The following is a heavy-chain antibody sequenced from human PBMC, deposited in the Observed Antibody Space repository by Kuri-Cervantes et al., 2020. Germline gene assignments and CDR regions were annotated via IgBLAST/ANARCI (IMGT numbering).Heavy chain of an antibody. CDR2: INPSGGST. V-gene: IGHV1-46*01. CDR3: ARDPCGGDCYSGDAFDI. CDR1: GYTFTSYY. J-gene: IGHJ3*02. Sequence: ASVKVSCKASGYTFTSYYMHWVRQAPGQGLEWMGIINPSGGSTSYAQKFQGRVTMTRDTSTSTVYMELSSLRSEDTAVDYCARDPCGGDCYSGDAFDIWGQGTMVTVSS. D-gene: IGHD2-21*02.